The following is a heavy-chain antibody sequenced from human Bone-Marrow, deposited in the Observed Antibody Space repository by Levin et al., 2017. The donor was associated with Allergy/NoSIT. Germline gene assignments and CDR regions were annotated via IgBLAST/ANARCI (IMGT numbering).Heavy chain of an antibody. Sequence: GESLKISCAASGFTFSPYYMHWVRQAPGKGLAWVSNIESDTTIRNYADSVKGRFTISRDNAKNTLYLQMDSLRAEDTAIYYCVRGGCSATSCLDYWGQGTLVTVSS. CDR3: VRGGCSATSCLDY. CDR1: GFTFSPYY. CDR2: IESDTTIR. D-gene: IGHD2-2*01. J-gene: IGHJ4*02. V-gene: IGHV3-74*01.